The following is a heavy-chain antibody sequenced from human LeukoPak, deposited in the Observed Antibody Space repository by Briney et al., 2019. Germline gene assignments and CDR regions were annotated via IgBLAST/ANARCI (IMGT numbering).Heavy chain of an antibody. D-gene: IGHD3-10*01. J-gene: IGHJ4*02. CDR3: ARDQLRYGAGGGFDY. CDR2: INAGNGNT. CDR1: GYTFTSYA. V-gene: IGHV1-3*01. Sequence: GASVKVSCKASGYTFTSYAMHWVRQAPGQRLEWMGWINAGNGNTKYSQKFQGRVTITRDTSASTAYMELSSLRSEDTAVYYCARDQLRYGAGGGFDYWGQGTLVTVSS.